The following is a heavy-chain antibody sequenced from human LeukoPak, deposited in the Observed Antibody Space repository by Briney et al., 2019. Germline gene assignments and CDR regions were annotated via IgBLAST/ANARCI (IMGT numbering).Heavy chain of an antibody. J-gene: IGHJ3*01. CDR2: IYDSGTT. CDR1: GGCISSSSYY. V-gene: IGHV4-39*01. D-gene: IGHD6-19*01. CDR3: ARPPLYSSPGALDV. Sequence: SETLSLTCTVSGGCISSSSYYWGWIRQPPGKGLEWIGFIYDSGTTYYNPSLKSRVTLSVDTSKNQLSLNLRSVTAADTAVYYCARPPLYSSPGALDVWGQGTMVTVSS.